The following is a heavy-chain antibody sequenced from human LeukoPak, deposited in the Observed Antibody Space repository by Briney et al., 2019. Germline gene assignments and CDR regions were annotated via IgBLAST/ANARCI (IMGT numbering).Heavy chain of an antibody. V-gene: IGHV1-69*04. Sequence: GASVKVSCKASGGTFSSYAISWVRQAPGQGLEWMGRIIPILGIANYAQKFQGRVTITADKSTSTAYMELSSLRSEDTAVYYCATLGYCSSTSSYAQIKVEYFQHWGQGTLVTVSS. D-gene: IGHD2-2*01. CDR2: IIPILGIA. CDR3: ATLGYCSSTSSYAQIKVEYFQH. J-gene: IGHJ1*01. CDR1: GGTFSSYA.